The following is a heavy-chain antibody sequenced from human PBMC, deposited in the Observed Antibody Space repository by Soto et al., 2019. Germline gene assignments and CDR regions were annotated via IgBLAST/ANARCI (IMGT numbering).Heavy chain of an antibody. V-gene: IGHV1-24*01. Sequence: QVQLVQSGAEVKKPGASVKVSCKVSGYTLTELSMHWVRQAPGKGLEWMGGFDPEDGETIYAQKFQGRVTMTEDTSTDPAYMELSSLRSEDTAVYYCATASRFLEWPPRRGADYWGQGTLVTVSS. J-gene: IGHJ4*02. CDR2: FDPEDGET. D-gene: IGHD3-3*01. CDR3: ATASRFLEWPPRRGADY. CDR1: GYTLTELS.